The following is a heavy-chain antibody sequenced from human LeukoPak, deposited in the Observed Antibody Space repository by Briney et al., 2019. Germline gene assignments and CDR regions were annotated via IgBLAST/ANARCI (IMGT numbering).Heavy chain of an antibody. CDR1: GYTFTDYY. V-gene: IGHV1-2*02. Sequence: ASVKVSCKASGYTFTDYYIHWVRQAPGQGLEWMGWINPNRGGTNFPQKFQGRVTMTRDTSITTAYMELSSLRSDDTAMYYCARDRGRISDYYGSGRSLQFYMDVWGRGTTVTVSS. CDR3: ARDRGRISDYYGSGRSLQFYMDV. D-gene: IGHD3-10*01. J-gene: IGHJ6*03. CDR2: INPNRGGT.